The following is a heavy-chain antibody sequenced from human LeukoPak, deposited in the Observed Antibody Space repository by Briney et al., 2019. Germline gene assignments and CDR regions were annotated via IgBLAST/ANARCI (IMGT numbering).Heavy chain of an antibody. CDR1: GFTFSNYW. J-gene: IGHJ4*02. V-gene: IGHV3-7*01. CDR2: IKHDGSEK. Sequence: GGSLRLSCAASGFTFSNYWMSWVRQAPGKGLEWVANIKHDGSEKYLVDSVKGRFAISRDNAKNSVYLQMNSLRVEDTAVYYCAREGVDSTSPPYDYWGQGTLVIVSS. D-gene: IGHD6-13*01. CDR3: AREGVDSTSPPYDY.